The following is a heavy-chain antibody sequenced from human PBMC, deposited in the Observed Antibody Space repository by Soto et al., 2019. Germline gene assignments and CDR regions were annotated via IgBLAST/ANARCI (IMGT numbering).Heavy chain of an antibody. CDR2: ISYDGSNK. CDR1: GFTFSSYG. D-gene: IGHD6-6*01. V-gene: IGHV3-30*18. J-gene: IGHJ4*02. CDR3: AKDRIEYSSSQDFDY. Sequence: GGSLRLSCAASGFTFSSYGMHWVRQAPGKGLEWVAVISYDGSNKYYADSVKGRFTISRDNSKNTLYLQMNSLRAEDTAVYYCAKDRIEYSSSQDFDYWGQGTLVTVSS.